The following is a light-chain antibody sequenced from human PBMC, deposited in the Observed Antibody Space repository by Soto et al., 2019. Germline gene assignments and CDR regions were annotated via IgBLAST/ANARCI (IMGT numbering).Light chain of an antibody. CDR2: GAS. CDR1: QSVSSSY. V-gene: IGKV3-20*01. Sequence: EIVLTQSPGILSLSPGERATLSCRASQSVSSSYLAWYQQKPGQAPRLLIYGASSRATGIPDRFSGSGSETEFTLTISRLEPEDFAMYYCQHYESSPPSYTFGQGTKLEIK. CDR3: QHYESSPPSYT. J-gene: IGKJ2*01.